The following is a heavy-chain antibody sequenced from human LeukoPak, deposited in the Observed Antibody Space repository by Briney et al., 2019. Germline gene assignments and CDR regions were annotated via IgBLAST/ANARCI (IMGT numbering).Heavy chain of an antibody. J-gene: IGHJ6*03. Sequence: GASVKVSCKASGYTFSDFYMHWVRQAPGQGLEWMGWINPKSGGTKYAQKFQGRVTMTRDTSISIVYMDLTTLRSDDTAVYYCARVAVMGNFRMDVWGKGTTVTVSS. CDR3: ARVAVMGNFRMDV. CDR1: GYTFSDFY. CDR2: INPKSGGT. V-gene: IGHV1-2*02. D-gene: IGHD2-8*01.